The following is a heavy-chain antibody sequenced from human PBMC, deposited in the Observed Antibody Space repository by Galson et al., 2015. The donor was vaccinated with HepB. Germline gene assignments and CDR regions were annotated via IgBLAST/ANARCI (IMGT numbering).Heavy chain of an antibody. CDR3: ARYFASVTSDAFDI. D-gene: IGHD3-9*01. J-gene: IGHJ3*02. V-gene: IGHV1-18*04. Sequence: SVKVSCKASGYTFTSYGISWVRQAPGQGLEWMGWISAYNGNTNYAQKLQGRVTMTTDTSTSTAYMELRSLRSDDTAVYYCARYFASVTSDAFDIWGQGTMVTVSS. CDR1: GYTFTSYG. CDR2: ISAYNGNT.